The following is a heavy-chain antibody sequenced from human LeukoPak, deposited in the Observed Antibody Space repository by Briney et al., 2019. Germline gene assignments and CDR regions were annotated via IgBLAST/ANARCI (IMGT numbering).Heavy chain of an antibody. CDR3: ARQSDDFWSGYFDY. D-gene: IGHD3-3*01. V-gene: IGHV4-59*08. J-gene: IGHJ4*02. CDR2: IYYSGST. CDR1: GGSISSYY. Sequence: SETLSLTCTVSGGSISSYYWSWIRQPPAQGLEWIGDIYYSGSTNYNPSLKSRVTISVDTSKNQFSLKLSSVTAADTAVYYCARQSDDFWSGYFDYWGQGTLVTVSS.